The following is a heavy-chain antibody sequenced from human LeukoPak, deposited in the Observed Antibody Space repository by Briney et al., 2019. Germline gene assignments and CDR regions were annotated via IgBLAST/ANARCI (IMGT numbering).Heavy chain of an antibody. CDR1: GGTFSSYT. Sequence: EASVKVSCKASGGTFSSYTISWVRQAPGQGLEWMGRIIPILGIANYAQKFQGRVTITADKSTSTAYMELSSLRSEDTAVYYCARGPMIGYRFDYWGQGTLVTVSS. CDR2: IIPILGIA. D-gene: IGHD3-22*01. J-gene: IGHJ4*02. V-gene: IGHV1-69*02. CDR3: ARGPMIGYRFDY.